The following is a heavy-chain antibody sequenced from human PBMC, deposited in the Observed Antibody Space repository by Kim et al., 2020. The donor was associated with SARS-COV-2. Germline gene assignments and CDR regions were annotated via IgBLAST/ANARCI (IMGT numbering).Heavy chain of an antibody. V-gene: IGHV3-49*03. CDR1: GFTFAEYT. J-gene: IGHJ4*02. CDR2: IRSKAYGGTT. Sequence: GGSLRHSCTASGFTFAEYTMNWFRQAPGKGLEWVGFIRSKAYGGTTEYAASVKGRFTISRDDSKSIGYLQMNSLKTEDTAVYYCARDRGGYSYGSDYWGQGTLVTVSS. D-gene: IGHD5-18*01. CDR3: ARDRGGYSYGSDY.